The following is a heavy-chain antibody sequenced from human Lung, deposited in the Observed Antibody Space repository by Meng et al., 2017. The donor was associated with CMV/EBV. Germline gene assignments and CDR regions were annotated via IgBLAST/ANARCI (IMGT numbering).Heavy chain of an antibody. Sequence: LXCAASGFTFSSYAMHWVRQAPGKGLEWVAVISYDGSNKYYADSVKGRFTISRDNSKNTLYLQMNSLRAEDTAVYYCARDSRGSWYYTHGDYYYGMDVWGQGXTVTVSS. CDR3: ARDSRGSWYYTHGDYYYGMDV. CDR2: ISYDGSNK. J-gene: IGHJ6*02. V-gene: IGHV3-30-3*01. CDR1: GFTFSSYA. D-gene: IGHD6-13*01.